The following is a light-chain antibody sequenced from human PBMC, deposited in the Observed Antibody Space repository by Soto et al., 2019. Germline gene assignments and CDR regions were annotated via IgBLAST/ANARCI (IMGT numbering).Light chain of an antibody. V-gene: IGLV2-23*02. Sequence: QSVLTQPASVSGSPGQSVTISCTGTSSDVGSYNLVSWYQQHPGTAPKLMIYEVSKRPSGVSNRFSGSKSGNAASLTIAGLEAEDEAYYYWCSYAGSSTVFGGGTKLTVL. CDR3: CSYAGSSTV. J-gene: IGLJ3*02. CDR2: EVS. CDR1: SSDVGSYNL.